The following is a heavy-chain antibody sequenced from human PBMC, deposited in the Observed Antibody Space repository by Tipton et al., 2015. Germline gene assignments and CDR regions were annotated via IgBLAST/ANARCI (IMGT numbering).Heavy chain of an antibody. CDR3: ARDLEHGMDV. V-gene: IGHV4-59*01. Sequence: LRLSCSVSGGSIDSYYWSWIRQPPGKGLEWIGYISYTETSHYNPSLKSRVTISVDTSKNQFSLKMSSVTAADTAVYFCARDLEHGMDVWGQGTTVTVS. J-gene: IGHJ6*02. CDR2: ISYTETS. CDR1: GGSIDSYY.